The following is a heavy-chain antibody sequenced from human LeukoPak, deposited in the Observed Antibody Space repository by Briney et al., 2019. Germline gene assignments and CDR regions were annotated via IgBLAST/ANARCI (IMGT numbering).Heavy chain of an antibody. V-gene: IGHV3-7*05. CDR1: GFTFGRHW. D-gene: IGHD4-17*01. Sequence: GGSLRLSCAASGFTFGRHWMSWVRQAPGKRPEWVANIKQDGSQRYYVDSVKGRFTISRDNGRNSLFLQMNSLRAEDTAVYYCAREAYGDNYFDYWGQGTLVTVSS. CDR3: AREAYGDNYFDY. J-gene: IGHJ4*02. CDR2: IKQDGSQR.